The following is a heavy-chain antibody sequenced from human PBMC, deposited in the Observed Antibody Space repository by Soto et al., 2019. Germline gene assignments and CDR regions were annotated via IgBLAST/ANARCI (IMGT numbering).Heavy chain of an antibody. CDR3: ARDQVTIFGVVINGYSGMDV. J-gene: IGHJ6*02. D-gene: IGHD3-3*01. CDR2: ISSSSSTI. CDR1: GFTFSSYS. Sequence: PGGSLRLSCAASGFTFSSYSMNWVRQAPGKGLEWVSYISSSSSTIYYADSVKGRFTISRDNAKNSLYLQMNSLRDEDTAVYYCARDQVTIFGVVINGYSGMDVWGQGTTVPV. V-gene: IGHV3-48*02.